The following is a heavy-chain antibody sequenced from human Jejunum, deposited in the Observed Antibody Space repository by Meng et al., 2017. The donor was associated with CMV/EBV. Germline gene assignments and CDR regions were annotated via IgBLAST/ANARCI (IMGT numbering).Heavy chain of an antibody. CDR3: ARGLTGRYPFDY. J-gene: IGHJ4*02. D-gene: IGHD1-14*01. V-gene: IGHV3-53*01. CDR2: ISDVGDT. Sequence: AASGFSVRSNHMGWVRQAPGKGLEWVSVISDVGDTYYAYAVKGRFTISRDNSQNTVSLQMSSLRGEDTAVYYCARGLTGRYPFDYWGQGALVTVSS. CDR1: GFSVRSNH.